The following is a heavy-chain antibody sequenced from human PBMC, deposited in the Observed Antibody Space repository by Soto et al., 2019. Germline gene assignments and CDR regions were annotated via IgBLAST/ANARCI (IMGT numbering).Heavy chain of an antibody. D-gene: IGHD6-13*01. Sequence: SETLSLTCTVSGGSFRSSDYYWGWIRQPPNKGLEWIGSMHYSGSTFYNPSLKSRVTISVDTSKNQLSLKLTSVTAADTAVYYCARPGYSSNWYWFDPWGQGTLVTVSS. CDR3: ARPGYSSNWYWFDP. CDR1: GGSFRSSDYY. J-gene: IGHJ5*02. V-gene: IGHV4-39*01. CDR2: MHYSGST.